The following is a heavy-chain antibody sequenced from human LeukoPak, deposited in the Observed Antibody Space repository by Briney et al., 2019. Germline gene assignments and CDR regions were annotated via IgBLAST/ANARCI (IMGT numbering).Heavy chain of an antibody. CDR1: GFTFKSYY. CDR2: ISSEGTNI. D-gene: IGHD3-22*01. CDR3: ARVAAWDSSGYLFDY. J-gene: IGHJ4*02. Sequence: GGSLRLSCVASGFTFKSYYMHWAREAPGKGVEGVIVISSEGTNIYYAHSVKGRFTVSRENAKNTLYLQMNSLRAEDTAVYYCARVAAWDSSGYLFDYWGQGTLVTVSS. V-gene: IGHV3-30-3*01.